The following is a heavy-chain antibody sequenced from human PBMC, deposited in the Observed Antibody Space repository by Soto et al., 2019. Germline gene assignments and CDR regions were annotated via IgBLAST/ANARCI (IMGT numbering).Heavy chain of an antibody. J-gene: IGHJ5*02. Sequence: HPGVSLRLSCAASGFTFSSYWMHWVRQAPGKGLVWVSRINSDGSSTSYADSVKGRFTISRDNAKNTLYLQMNSLRAEDTAVYYCARVAQYGDYVGWFDPWGQGTLVTVSS. D-gene: IGHD4-17*01. CDR2: INSDGSST. V-gene: IGHV3-74*01. CDR3: ARVAQYGDYVGWFDP. CDR1: GFTFSSYW.